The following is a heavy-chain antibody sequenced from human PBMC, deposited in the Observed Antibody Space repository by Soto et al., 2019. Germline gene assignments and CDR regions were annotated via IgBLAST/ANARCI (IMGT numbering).Heavy chain of an antibody. V-gene: IGHV3-66*01. CDR1: GFTVSSKY. CDR2: IQSGGTT. D-gene: IGHD3-10*01. J-gene: IGHJ4*02. CDR3: AKSHQRFGELLPSYYFDY. Sequence: GGSLRLSCAASGFTVSSKYMTWVRQAPGKGLEWVSLIQSGGTTYYADSVKGRFTISRDNSKNTLYLQMNSLRAEDTAVYYCAKSHQRFGELLPSYYFDYWGQGTLVTVSS.